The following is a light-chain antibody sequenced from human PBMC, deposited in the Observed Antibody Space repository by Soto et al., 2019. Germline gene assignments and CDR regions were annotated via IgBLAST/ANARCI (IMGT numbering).Light chain of an antibody. CDR2: GNT. Sequence: QSVLTQPPLVSGAPGQRVTISCTGSSSNIGAGYDGHWYQQLPGTAPKLLIYGNTNRPSGVPDRFSGSKSGTSVSLAITGLRAEDEADYYCQSYDSSLSGYVFGTGTKLTVL. V-gene: IGLV1-40*01. CDR1: SSNIGAGYD. J-gene: IGLJ1*01. CDR3: QSYDSSLSGYV.